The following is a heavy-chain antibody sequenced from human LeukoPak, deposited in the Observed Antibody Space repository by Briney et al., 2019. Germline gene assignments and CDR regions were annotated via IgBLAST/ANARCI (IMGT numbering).Heavy chain of an antibody. CDR2: INHSGST. V-gene: IGHV4-34*01. Sequence: PSETLSLTCAVYGGSFSGYYWSWIRQPPGKGLEWIGEINHSGSTNYNPSLKSRVTISVDTSKNQFSLKLSSVTAADTAVYYRARAYFWSGYPDYWGQGTLVTVSS. D-gene: IGHD3-3*01. CDR3: ARAYFWSGYPDY. CDR1: GGSFSGYY. J-gene: IGHJ4*02.